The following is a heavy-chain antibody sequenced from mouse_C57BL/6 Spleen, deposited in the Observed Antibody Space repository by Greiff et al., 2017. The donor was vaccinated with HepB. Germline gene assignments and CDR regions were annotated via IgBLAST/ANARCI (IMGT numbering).Heavy chain of an antibody. CDR3: TTDYYGSIDCDY. V-gene: IGHV14-4*01. J-gene: IGHJ2*01. Sequence: EVQLQQSGAELVRPGASVKLSCTASGFNIKDDYMHWVKQRPDQGLEWIGWIDPENGDTEYASKFQGKVTRTADTSPNTASLQRSSLTSEDTAVYYCTTDYYGSIDCDYWGQSTTLTVSS. CDR2: IDPENGDT. D-gene: IGHD1-1*01. CDR1: GFNIKDDY.